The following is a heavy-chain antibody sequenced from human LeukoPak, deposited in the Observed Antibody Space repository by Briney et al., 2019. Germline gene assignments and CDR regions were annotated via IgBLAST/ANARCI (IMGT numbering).Heavy chain of an antibody. CDR1: GFTFSDHY. J-gene: IGHJ4*02. V-gene: IGHV3-69-1*01. CDR2: ISTSGST. CDR3: ARVDY. Sequence: GGSLRLSCAASGFTFSDHYLNWLRQSPGKGLEWLAYISTSGSTHYADSVIGRFTVSSDNAENSLFLQMNSLRAEDTAVYYCARVDYWGQGALVTVSS.